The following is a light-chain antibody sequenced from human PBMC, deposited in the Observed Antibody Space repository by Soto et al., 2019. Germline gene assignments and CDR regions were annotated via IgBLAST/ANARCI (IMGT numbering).Light chain of an antibody. CDR2: EGN. Sequence: SYELTQPPSVSVSPGQTARITCFGDKLGDKHPCWYQQKSGQSPVLVISEGNKRPSGIPERFSGSNSGNTATLTISGTQAMDEADYYCQAWDSSIHYVFGTGTKLTVL. V-gene: IGLV3-1*01. CDR1: KLGDKH. CDR3: QAWDSSIHYV. J-gene: IGLJ1*01.